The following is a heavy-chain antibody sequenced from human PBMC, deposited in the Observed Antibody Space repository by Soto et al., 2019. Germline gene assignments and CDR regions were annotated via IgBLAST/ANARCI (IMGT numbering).Heavy chain of an antibody. Sequence: QVQLQESGPGLVKPSETLSLTCTVSGGSISSYYWSWIRQPPGKGLEWIGYIYYRGSTNYHPSLTSRVTISVDTSKNQFSLKLSSVTAADTAVYYCARRYSSAFDIWGQGTMVTVSS. CDR3: ARRYSSAFDI. J-gene: IGHJ3*02. V-gene: IGHV4-59*08. CDR2: IYYRGST. CDR1: GGSISSYY. D-gene: IGHD6-13*01.